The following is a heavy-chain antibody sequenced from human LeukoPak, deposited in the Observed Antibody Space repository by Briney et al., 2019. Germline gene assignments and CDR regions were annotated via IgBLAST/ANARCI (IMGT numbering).Heavy chain of an antibody. CDR3: AREGTYSDYWSGYFEY. J-gene: IGHJ4*02. V-gene: IGHV3-30*04. CDR1: GFGFSIYA. CDR2: IASDGSYT. Sequence: PGGSLRLSCEGSGFGFSIYAIHWIRQSPGRGLEWVAVIASDGSYTDYVHSLKDRFTISRDNSKNTVYLDVTSLTPEDAAVYYCAREGTYSDYWSGYFEYWGQGTRVIVSS. D-gene: IGHD3-3*01.